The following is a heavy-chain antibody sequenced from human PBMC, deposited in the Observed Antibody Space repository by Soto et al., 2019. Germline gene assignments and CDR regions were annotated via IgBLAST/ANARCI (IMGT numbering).Heavy chain of an antibody. J-gene: IGHJ4*02. V-gene: IGHV4-59*08. CDR2: IYYSGST. CDR3: ARRYGDYFDF. D-gene: IGHD4-17*01. Sequence: QVQLQESGPGLVKPSETLSLTCTVSGGSISSYYWSWIRQPPGKGLEWIGYIYYSGSTNYNPSLKTRVTISVDTSKHQFSLQLSSVTAADTAVYYCARRYGDYFDFWGQGTLVTVSS. CDR1: GGSISSYY.